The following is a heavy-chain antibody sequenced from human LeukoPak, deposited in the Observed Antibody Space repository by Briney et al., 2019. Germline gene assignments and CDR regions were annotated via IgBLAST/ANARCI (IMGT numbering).Heavy chain of an antibody. D-gene: IGHD3-3*01. CDR2: ISWDGGST. CDR3: AKGDFWNGRGDAFDI. Sequence: GGSLRLSCAASGFTFDDYAMHWVRQAPGKGLEWVSLISWDGGSTYYADSVKGRFTISRDNSKDSLYLQMNSLRAEDTALYYCAKGDFWNGRGDAFDIWGQGTMVTVSS. V-gene: IGHV3-43D*04. CDR1: GFTFDDYA. J-gene: IGHJ3*02.